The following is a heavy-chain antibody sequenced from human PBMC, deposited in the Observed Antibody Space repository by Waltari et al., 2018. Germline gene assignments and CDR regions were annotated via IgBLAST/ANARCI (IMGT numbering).Heavy chain of an antibody. CDR2: INWNGGST. CDR1: GFTFDDYG. J-gene: IGHJ3*02. CDR3: ARGGKVKWFINKLDPCAFDI. Sequence: EVQLVESGGGVVRPGGSLRLSCAASGFTFDDYGMSWVRQAPGKGLEWVSGINWNGGSTGYADSVKGRFTISRDNAKNSLYLQMNSLRAEDTALYHCARGGKVKWFINKLDPCAFDIWGQGTMVTVSS. V-gene: IGHV3-20*01. D-gene: IGHD1-1*01.